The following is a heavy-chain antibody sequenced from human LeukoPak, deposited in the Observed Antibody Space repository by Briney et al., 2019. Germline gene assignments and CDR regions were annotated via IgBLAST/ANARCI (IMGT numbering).Heavy chain of an antibody. Sequence: SETLPLTCTVSGGSISSYYWSWIRQPPGKGLEWIGYIYYSGSTNYNPSLKSRVTISVDTSKNQFSLKLSSVTAADTAVYYCARSISDPPYYYYYMDVWGKGTTVTVSS. CDR2: IYYSGST. J-gene: IGHJ6*03. CDR1: GGSISSYY. CDR3: ARSISDPPYYYYYMDV. V-gene: IGHV4-59*01. D-gene: IGHD2-21*01.